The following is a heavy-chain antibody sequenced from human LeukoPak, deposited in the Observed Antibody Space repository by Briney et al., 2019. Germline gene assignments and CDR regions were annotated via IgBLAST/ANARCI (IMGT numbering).Heavy chain of an antibody. V-gene: IGHV4-39*01. Sequence: KPSETLSLTCTVSGGSISSSSYYWGAIRQPPGKGLEWIGSIYYSGSTYYNPSLKSRVTISVDTSKNHLSLKLSSVTAADTAVYYCARKSALIAASPYFDYWGQGTLVTVSS. CDR2: IYYSGST. CDR3: ARKSALIAASPYFDY. J-gene: IGHJ4*02. CDR1: GGSISSSSYY. D-gene: IGHD6-6*01.